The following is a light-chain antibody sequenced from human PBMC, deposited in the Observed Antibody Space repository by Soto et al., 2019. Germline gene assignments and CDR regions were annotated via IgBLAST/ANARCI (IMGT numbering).Light chain of an antibody. Sequence: QSALTQPASAAESPGQSVTISCTGPSSDVGGYNYVSWYQQHPGQAPKLMIYEVSKRPSGVPDRFSGSKSGNTASLTVSGLQAEDEAAHDSSSYPGSQRFGQFGTRTKVIV. CDR1: SSDVGGYNY. CDR3: SSYPGSQRFGQ. V-gene: IGLV2-8*01. CDR2: EVS. J-gene: IGLJ1*01.